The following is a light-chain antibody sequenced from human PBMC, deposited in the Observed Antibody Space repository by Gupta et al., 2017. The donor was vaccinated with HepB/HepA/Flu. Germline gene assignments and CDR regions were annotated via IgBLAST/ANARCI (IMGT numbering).Light chain of an antibody. CDR1: QSVSSSY. CDR3: QQEGSSPCT. V-gene: IGKV3-20*01. Sequence: EIVLTQSPGTLSLSPGERATLSCRASQSVSSSYLAGYQQKPGQAPRLLIYGASSRATGIPDRFSGSGSGTEFTLTISRREPEDFAVYYCQQEGSSPCTFGQGTKVEIK. CDR2: GAS. J-gene: IGKJ2*02.